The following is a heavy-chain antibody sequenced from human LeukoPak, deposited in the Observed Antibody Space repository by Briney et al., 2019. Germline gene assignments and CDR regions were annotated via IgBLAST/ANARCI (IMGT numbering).Heavy chain of an antibody. V-gene: IGHV4-34*01. CDR1: GGSFSDYF. Sequence: PSETLSLTCSVYGGSFSDYFWSWLRQSPGKGLEGIGEIDDGGNTNYNPSLMSRVIVSMEKSKKQFSLVMRSVAAADTAVYYCARFSRITWGDWGDAFDIWGQGTTVIVSS. CDR2: IDDGGNT. J-gene: IGHJ3*02. CDR3: ARFSRITWGDWGDAFDI. D-gene: IGHD2-21*02.